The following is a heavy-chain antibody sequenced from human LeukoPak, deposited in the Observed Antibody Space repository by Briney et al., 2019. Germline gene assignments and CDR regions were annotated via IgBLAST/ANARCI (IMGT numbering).Heavy chain of an antibody. Sequence: TSETLSLTCAVYGGSFSGYYWSWIRQPPGKGLEWIGEINHSGSTNYNPSLKSRVTISVDTSKNQFSLKLSSVTAADTAVYYCARGYCSSTSCYMMDVWGKGTTVTVSS. V-gene: IGHV4-34*01. CDR3: ARGYCSSTSCYMMDV. CDR2: INHSGST. J-gene: IGHJ6*04. CDR1: GGSFSGYY. D-gene: IGHD2-2*02.